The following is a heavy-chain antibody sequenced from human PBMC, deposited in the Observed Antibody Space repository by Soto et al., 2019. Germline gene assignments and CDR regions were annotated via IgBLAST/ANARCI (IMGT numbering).Heavy chain of an antibody. D-gene: IGHD3-10*01. V-gene: IGHV3-23*01. CDR1: GFTFSSYA. CDR3: AKDRGSGDLLWGEDAAFDI. CDR2: ISGSGGST. J-gene: IGHJ3*02. Sequence: GGSLRLSCAASGFTFSSYAMSWVRQAPGKGLEWVSAISGSGGSTYYADSVKGRFTISRDNSKNTLYLQMNSLRAEDPAVYYCAKDRGSGDLLWGEDAAFDIWGQGKMVPVS.